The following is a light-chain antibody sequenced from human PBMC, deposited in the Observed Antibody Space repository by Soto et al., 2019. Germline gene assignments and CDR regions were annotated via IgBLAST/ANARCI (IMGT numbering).Light chain of an antibody. Sequence: EIVLTQSPATRSSSPGERDTLSCGASQRVSGYLAWYQQKPGQAPRLLIYDASKRATGIPARFSGSGFGTDYTLTISRLEPEDVAVYYCQQLSKWRTFGHGTQVEIK. CDR2: DAS. CDR1: QRVSGY. V-gene: IGKV3-11*01. CDR3: QQLSKWRT. J-gene: IGKJ1*01.